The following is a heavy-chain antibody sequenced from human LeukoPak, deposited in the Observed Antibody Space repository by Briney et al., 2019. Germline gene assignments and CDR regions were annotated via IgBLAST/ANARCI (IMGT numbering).Heavy chain of an antibody. Sequence: ASVKVSCKASGYIFTVYYMHWVRQAPGQGLEWMGWINPNSGGTNYAQKFQGRVTMSRDTSISTAYMELSRLTSDDTAVYYCSRGEIDGPDFDYWGQGTLVTVSS. CDR1: GYIFTVYY. V-gene: IGHV1-2*02. J-gene: IGHJ4*02. CDR3: SRGEIDGPDFDY. CDR2: INPNSGGT. D-gene: IGHD2/OR15-2a*01.